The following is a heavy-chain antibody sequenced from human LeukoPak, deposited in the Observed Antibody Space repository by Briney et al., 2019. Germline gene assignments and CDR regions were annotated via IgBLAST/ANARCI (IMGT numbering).Heavy chain of an antibody. CDR3: AKGSGYGDYPWFDP. Sequence: PGGSLRLSCAASGFTFSSYAMSWVRQAPGKGLEWVSAISGSGGSTYYADSVKGRFTISRDNSKNTLYLQMNSLRAEDTAVYYCAKGSGYGDYPWFDPWGQGTLVTVSP. D-gene: IGHD4-17*01. CDR2: ISGSGGST. CDR1: GFTFSSYA. V-gene: IGHV3-23*01. J-gene: IGHJ5*02.